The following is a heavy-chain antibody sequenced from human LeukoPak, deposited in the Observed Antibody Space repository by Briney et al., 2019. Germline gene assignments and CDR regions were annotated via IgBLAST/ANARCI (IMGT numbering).Heavy chain of an antibody. CDR2: ISSDGSNK. CDR1: GFTFSNYA. CDR3: ARESGYYDFDY. V-gene: IGHV3-30-3*01. Sequence: GRSLRLSCAASGFTFSNYAMHWVRQAPGKGLEWVAVISSDGSNKYYADSVKGRFTISRDNSKNTLYLQMNSLRAEDTAVYYCARESGYYDFDYWGQGTLVTVSS. J-gene: IGHJ4*02. D-gene: IGHD3-22*01.